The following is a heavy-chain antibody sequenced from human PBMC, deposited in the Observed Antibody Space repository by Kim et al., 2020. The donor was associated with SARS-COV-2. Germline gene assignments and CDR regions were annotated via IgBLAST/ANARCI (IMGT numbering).Heavy chain of an antibody. CDR1: GGSFSGYY. V-gene: IGHV4-34*01. CDR3: ARGRRDGYNTYYFDY. D-gene: IGHD5-12*01. CDR2: INHSGST. Sequence: SETLSLTCAVYGGSFSGYYWSWIRQPPGKGLEWIGEINHSGSTNYNPSLKSRVTISVDTSKNQFSLKLSSVTAADTAVYYCARGRRDGYNTYYFDYWGQG. J-gene: IGHJ4*02.